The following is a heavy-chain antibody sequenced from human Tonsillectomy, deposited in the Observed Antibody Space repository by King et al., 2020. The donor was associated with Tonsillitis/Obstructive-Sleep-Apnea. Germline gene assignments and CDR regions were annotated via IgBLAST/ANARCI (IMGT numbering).Heavy chain of an antibody. CDR3: AKMVWWSYGHYSN. CDR2: ISGSGANT. CDR1: GFTFSSYA. D-gene: IGHD4-17*01. J-gene: IGHJ4*02. Sequence: VQLVESGGGLVQPGGSLRLSCAASGFTFSSYAMSWVRQAPGKGLEWVSAISGSGANTYYADSVKGRFTISRDNSKTTLFLQMNSLRAEDTAVYYCAKMVWWSYGHYSNWGPGSLVTVSS. V-gene: IGHV3-23*04.